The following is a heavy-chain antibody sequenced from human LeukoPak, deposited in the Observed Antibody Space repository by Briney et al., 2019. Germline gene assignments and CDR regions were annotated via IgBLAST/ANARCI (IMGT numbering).Heavy chain of an antibody. J-gene: IGHJ3*02. CDR1: GFTFDDYA. CDR3: ARGGYYHDGGGVGAFDI. D-gene: IGHD3-22*01. V-gene: IGHV3-13*01. Sequence: GRSLRLSCAASGFTFDDYAVHWVRQVPGKGLEWVSAIGTIGNTYYSGSVKGRFTISREDAKNSVFLQMNNLRAGDTAVYFCARGGYYHDGGGVGAFDIWALGTVVTVSS. CDR2: IGTIGNT.